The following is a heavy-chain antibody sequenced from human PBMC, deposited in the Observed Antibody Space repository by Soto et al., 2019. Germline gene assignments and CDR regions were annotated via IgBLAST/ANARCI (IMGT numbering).Heavy chain of an antibody. CDR2: ISGGGRDI. CDR1: GFTFSSYS. CDR3: ATSLAVQLGYYRMDV. J-gene: IGHJ6*02. D-gene: IGHD6-6*01. V-gene: IGHV3-21*01. Sequence: PGGALRLSCAASGFTFSSYSLNWVRQAPGKGLEWVSSISGGGRDIKYGDSVKGRFIISRDNAMDSLHLQMYSLRADDTAIYFCATSLAVQLGYYRMDVWGPGTTVTVSS.